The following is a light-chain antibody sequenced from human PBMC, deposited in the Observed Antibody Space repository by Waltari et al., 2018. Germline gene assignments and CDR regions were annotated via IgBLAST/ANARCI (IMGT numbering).Light chain of an antibody. Sequence: QSVLTQPPSASGTPGQRVTIPCSGSSSNIGSHYVYWYQQLPGTAPKTLIYRNNQRPSGVPDRFSGSKSGTSASLAISGLRSEDEADYYCAAWDDSLSGPVFGGGTKLTVL. CDR1: SSNIGSHY. V-gene: IGLV1-47*01. J-gene: IGLJ2*01. CDR2: RNN. CDR3: AAWDDSLSGPV.